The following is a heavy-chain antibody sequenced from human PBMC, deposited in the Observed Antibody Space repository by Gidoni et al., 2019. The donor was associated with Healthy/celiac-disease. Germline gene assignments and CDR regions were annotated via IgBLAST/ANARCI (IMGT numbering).Heavy chain of an antibody. J-gene: IGHJ6*02. D-gene: IGHD3-10*01. CDR3: ARSYYYGSGTEGGMDV. V-gene: IGHV3-13*01. Sequence: EVQLVESGGGLVQPGGSLRLSCAAPGFPFSSYDMHWVRQATGKGLEWVSAIGTAGDTYYPGSVKGRFTISRENAKNSLYLQMNSLRAGDTAVYYCARSYYYGSGTEGGMDVWGQGTTVTVSS. CDR2: IGTAGDT. CDR1: GFPFSSYD.